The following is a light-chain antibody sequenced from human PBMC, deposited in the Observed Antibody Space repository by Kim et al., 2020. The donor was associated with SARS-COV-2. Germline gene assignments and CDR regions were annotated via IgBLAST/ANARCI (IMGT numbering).Light chain of an antibody. V-gene: IGLV2-14*03. CDR2: DVS. CDR3: SSYTSSSTRV. CDR1: SSDVGGYNY. J-gene: IGLJ3*02. Sequence: GQSNTIYCPVTSSDVGGYNYVSWYQQHPGKAPNLMIYDVSNRPAGVSNRFSGSKSGNTASLTISGLQAEDEADYYCSSYTSSSTRVFGGGTQLTVL.